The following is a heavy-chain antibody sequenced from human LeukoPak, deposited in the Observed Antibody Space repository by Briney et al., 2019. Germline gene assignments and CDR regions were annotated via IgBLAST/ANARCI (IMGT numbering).Heavy chain of an antibody. D-gene: IGHD5-24*01. V-gene: IGHV3-7*01. CDR1: GFTFSSSW. J-gene: IGHJ4*02. CDR3: AAWTDRGYNF. CDR2: INPEGSQT. Sequence: GGSLRLSCAGSGFTFSSSWMNWVRQAPGKGLEWVANINPEGSQTRFVDSGMGRFTMSRDNAKNSLYLQMNSLRVEDTAVFYCAAWTDRGYNFWGQGTVVTVSS.